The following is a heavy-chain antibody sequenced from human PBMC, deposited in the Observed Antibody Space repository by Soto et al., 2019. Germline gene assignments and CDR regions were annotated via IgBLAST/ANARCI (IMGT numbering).Heavy chain of an antibody. V-gene: IGHV1-18*01. CDR3: ARALTGTPPAYSCSPP. Sequence: ASVKVSCKASGYTFINYAISWVRQAPGQGLEWMGWINTYDGNTNYAQKYQGRVTMTTDTSRSTAYMELSSLRSEDTAVYYCARALTGTPPAYSCSPPWGKALLLTVSS. D-gene: IGHD5-18*01. CDR2: INTYDGNT. CDR1: GYTFINYA. J-gene: IGHJ5*02.